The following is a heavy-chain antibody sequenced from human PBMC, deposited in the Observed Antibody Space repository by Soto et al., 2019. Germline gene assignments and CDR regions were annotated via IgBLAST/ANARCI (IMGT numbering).Heavy chain of an antibody. CDR1: GGTFSTYI. CDR3: ARDRITTRGDAFDL. V-gene: IGHV1-69*02. CDR2: IIPIPDIT. J-gene: IGHJ3*01. D-gene: IGHD3-3*01. Sequence: QVQLVQSGAEVRKPGSSVKVSCKAPGGTFSTYIISWVRQAPGQGLEWMGRIIPIPDITNYAQKFQGRVTVTADRSTSTAYMELTSPKSEATAVYYCARDRITTRGDAFDLWGQGTMVTVSS.